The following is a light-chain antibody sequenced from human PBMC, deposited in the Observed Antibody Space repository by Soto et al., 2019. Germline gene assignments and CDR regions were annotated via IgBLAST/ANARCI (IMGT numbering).Light chain of an antibody. V-gene: IGKV1-39*01. J-gene: IGKJ2*01. CDR1: QSISSY. CDR2: AAS. CDR3: QQSYITPQT. Sequence: DIQMNQSPSSLSASVGDRVTITCRASQSISSYLNWYQQKPGKAPKLLIYAASSLQSVVPSRFSGSGSGTDFTLTISSLKPEDCATYYCQQSYITPQTFGQGTKLEIK.